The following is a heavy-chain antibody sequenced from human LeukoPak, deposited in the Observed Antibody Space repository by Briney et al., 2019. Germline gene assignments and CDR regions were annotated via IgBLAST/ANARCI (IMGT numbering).Heavy chain of an antibody. D-gene: IGHD6-6*01. J-gene: IGHJ5*02. CDR2: IHTSGSA. CDR3: ARGLATRPDWFDP. Sequence: PSQTLSLTCTVSGGSLSSGTFYWGWRRQPAGRGLEWIGRIHTSGSANANPSLKSRVTISVATSKNQLSLNLTSVTAADTAVYYCARGLATRPDWFDPWGQGTLVTVSS. V-gene: IGHV4-61*02. CDR1: GGSLSSGTFY.